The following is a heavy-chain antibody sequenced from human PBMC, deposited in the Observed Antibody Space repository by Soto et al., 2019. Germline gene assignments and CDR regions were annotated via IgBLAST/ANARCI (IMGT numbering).Heavy chain of an antibody. J-gene: IGHJ4*02. Sequence: TGGSLRLSCAASGFTFSSYAMSWVRQAPGRGLEWVSAISGSGGSTYYADSVKGRFTISRDNSKNTLYLQMNSLRAEDTAVYYCANLVGATGWDYWGQGAMVTVSS. D-gene: IGHD1-26*01. CDR3: ANLVGATGWDY. CDR2: ISGSGGST. CDR1: GFTFSSYA. V-gene: IGHV3-23*01.